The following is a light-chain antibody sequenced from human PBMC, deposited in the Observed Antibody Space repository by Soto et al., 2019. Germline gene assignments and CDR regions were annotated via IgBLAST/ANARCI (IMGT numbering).Light chain of an antibody. CDR3: QQSFTSQWT. Sequence: DIQMTQSPSTLSGSVGDRVTITFRASQNIARYLSWYQQKPGKAPMLLIYGASTLQGGVPSRFSGSGSGTDFTLTVDSLQPEDFATYYCQQSFTSQWTFGQGTKVDIK. CDR1: QNIARY. J-gene: IGKJ1*01. CDR2: GAS. V-gene: IGKV1-39*01.